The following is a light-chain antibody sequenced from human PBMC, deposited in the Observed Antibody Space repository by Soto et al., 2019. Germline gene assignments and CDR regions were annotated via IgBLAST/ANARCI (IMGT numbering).Light chain of an antibody. CDR3: SSYTSGSTVI. CDR1: RSDVGGYNY. V-gene: IGLV2-14*01. CDR2: EVT. Sequence: QSVLTQPASVSGSPGQSITISCTGTRSDVGGYNYVSWYQHHPGKAPKLLIYEVTNRPAEVSNRFSGSKSGITASLTISGLQSEDEADYYCSSYTSGSTVIFGGGTNLTVL. J-gene: IGLJ2*01.